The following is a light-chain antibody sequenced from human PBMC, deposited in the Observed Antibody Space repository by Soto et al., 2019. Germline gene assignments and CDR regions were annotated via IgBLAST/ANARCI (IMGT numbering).Light chain of an antibody. CDR2: DAS. CDR1: QGISSW. V-gene: IGKV1-5*01. J-gene: IGKJ1*01. CDR3: KQYNSYPT. Sequence: DIQMPKSPSTVSASLGASGPITCRASQGISSWLAWYQQKPGKAPKLLIYDASSLESGVPSRFSGSGSGTEFTLTISSLQPEDFATYYCKQYNSYPTVGKGNKVAIK.